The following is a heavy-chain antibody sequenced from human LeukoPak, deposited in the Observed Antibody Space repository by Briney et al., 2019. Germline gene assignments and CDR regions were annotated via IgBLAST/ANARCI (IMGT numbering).Heavy chain of an antibody. CDR3: AKDTYCSSTSCYAGFDY. J-gene: IGHJ4*02. D-gene: IGHD2-2*01. CDR1: GFTFDDYA. CDR2: ISWNSGSI. V-gene: IGHV3-9*01. Sequence: SLRLSCAASGFTFDDYAMHWVRQAPGKGLEWVSGISWNSGSIGYADSVKGRFTISRDNAKNSLYLQMNSLRAEDTALYYCAKDTYCSSTSCYAGFDYWGQGTLVTVSS.